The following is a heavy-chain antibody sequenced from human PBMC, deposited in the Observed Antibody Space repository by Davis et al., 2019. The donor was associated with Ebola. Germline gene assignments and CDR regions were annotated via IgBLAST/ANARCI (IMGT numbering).Heavy chain of an antibody. CDR2: ISSSSSYI. V-gene: IGHV3-21*01. D-gene: IGHD3-22*01. CDR1: GFTFSSYA. CDR3: AREYYYDSSGSHFDY. J-gene: IGHJ4*02. Sequence: GGSLRLSCAASGFTFSSYAMSWVRQAPGKGLEWVSSISSSSSYIYYADSVKGRFTISRDNAKNSLYLQMNSLRAEDTAVYYCAREYYYDSSGSHFDYWGQGTLVTVSS.